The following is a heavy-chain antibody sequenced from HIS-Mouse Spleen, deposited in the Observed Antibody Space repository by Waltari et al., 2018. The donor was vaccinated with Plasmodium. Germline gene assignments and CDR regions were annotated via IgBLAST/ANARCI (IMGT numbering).Heavy chain of an antibody. CDR1: GSTSSSNW. CDR2: IKQDGSEK. J-gene: IGHJ2*01. CDR3: ASSWYWYFDL. V-gene: IGHV3-7*01. D-gene: IGHD6-13*01. Sequence: EVQLVESGGGLVQPGGSLRLSCAAPGSTSSSNWMSWVRQAPGKGLEWVANIKQDGSEKYYVDSVKGRFTISRDNAKNSLYLQMNSLRAEDTAVYYCASSWYWYFDLWGRGTLVTVSS.